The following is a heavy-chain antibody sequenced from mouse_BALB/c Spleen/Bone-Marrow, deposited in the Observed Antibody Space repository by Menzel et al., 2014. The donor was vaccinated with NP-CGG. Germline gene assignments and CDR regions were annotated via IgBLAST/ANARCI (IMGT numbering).Heavy chain of an antibody. CDR3: ARDDYDYFDY. CDR1: GYSFIDYY. V-gene: IGHV1-84*02. Sequence: QVQLQQSGPELVKPGASVKISCKASGYSFIDYYINWVKQKPGQGFEWIGWIYPGSGNSKNNEKFKGKATLTVDTSSSTAYMQLSSLTSEDTAVYFCARDDYDYFDYRGQGTTLTVSS. D-gene: IGHD2-4*01. J-gene: IGHJ2*01. CDR2: IYPGSGNS.